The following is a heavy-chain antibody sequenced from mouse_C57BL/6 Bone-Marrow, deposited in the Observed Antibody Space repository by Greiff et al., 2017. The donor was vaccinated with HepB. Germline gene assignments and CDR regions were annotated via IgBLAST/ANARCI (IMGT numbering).Heavy chain of an antibody. Sequence: VQLQQSGAELVRPGTSVKMSCKASGYTFTNYWIGWAKQRPGHGLEWIGDIYPGGGYTNYNEKFKGKATLTADKSSSTAYMQFSSLTSEDSAIYYCARWAYGSSLCYFDYWGEGTTLSVSS. CDR1: GYTFTNYW. J-gene: IGHJ2*01. CDR2: IYPGGGYT. V-gene: IGHV1-63*01. D-gene: IGHD1-1*01. CDR3: ARWAYGSSLCYFDY.